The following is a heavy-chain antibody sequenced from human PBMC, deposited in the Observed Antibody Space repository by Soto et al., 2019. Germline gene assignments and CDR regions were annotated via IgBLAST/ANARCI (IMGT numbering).Heavy chain of an antibody. D-gene: IGHD4-17*01. Sequence: GGSLSLSCAASGFTFSSYSMNWVRQAPGKGLEWVSYISSSSSSKDYADSVKGRFTISRDNAKNSLYLQMNSLRDEDTAVYYCARDGYGGNSGLSWFDPWGQGTLVTVSS. CDR2: ISSSSSSK. V-gene: IGHV3-48*02. CDR3: ARDGYGGNSGLSWFDP. J-gene: IGHJ5*02. CDR1: GFTFSSYS.